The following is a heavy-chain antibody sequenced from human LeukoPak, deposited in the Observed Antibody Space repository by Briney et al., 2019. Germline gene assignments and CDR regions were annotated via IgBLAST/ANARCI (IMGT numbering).Heavy chain of an antibody. V-gene: IGHV3-30*18. CDR2: ISYDGGDK. Sequence: GGSLRLSCAASGFSFNNYAMYWVRQAPGKGLEWVALISYDGGDKYYAESMKGRITISRDNAENTLYLQMNSLRAEDTAVYYCAKDYYYDSSGFYYFDYWGQGTLVTVSS. D-gene: IGHD3-22*01. CDR1: GFSFNNYA. CDR3: AKDYYYDSSGFYYFDY. J-gene: IGHJ4*02.